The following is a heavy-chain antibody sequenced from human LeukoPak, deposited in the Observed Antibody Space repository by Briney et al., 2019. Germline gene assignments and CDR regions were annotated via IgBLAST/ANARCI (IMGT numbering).Heavy chain of an antibody. Sequence: GGSLRLSCAASGFTFSSYWMHSVRQDPGKGLEWVSAISGSGGSTYYADSVKGRFTISRDNSKNTLYLQMNSLRAEDTAVYYCAKWQTYYYYYMDVWGRGTTVTISS. CDR3: AKWQTYYYYYMDV. CDR1: GFTFSSYW. CDR2: ISGSGGST. J-gene: IGHJ6*03. V-gene: IGHV3-23*01.